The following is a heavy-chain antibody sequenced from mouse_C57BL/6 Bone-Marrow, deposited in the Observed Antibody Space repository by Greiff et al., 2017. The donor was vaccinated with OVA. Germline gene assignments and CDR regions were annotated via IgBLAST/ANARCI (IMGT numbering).Heavy chain of an antibody. D-gene: IGHD2-3*01. CDR3: ARSDGYCVRFDY. V-gene: IGHV1-42*01. Sequence: EVQLQQSGPELVKPGASVKISCKASGYSFTGYYMNWVKQSPEKSLEWIGEINPSTGGTTYNQKFKGKATLTVDKSSSTAYMQLKSLTSEDTAVYYCARSDGYCVRFDYWGQGTTLTVSS. CDR2: INPSTGGT. J-gene: IGHJ2*01. CDR1: GYSFTGYY.